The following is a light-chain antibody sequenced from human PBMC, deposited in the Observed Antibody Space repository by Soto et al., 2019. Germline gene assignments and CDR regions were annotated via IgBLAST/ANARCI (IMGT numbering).Light chain of an antibody. Sequence: DIQMTQSPSSLSASVGDRVTISCRASQGIGNFLAWYQQKPGTVPKLLIYAASILQSGVPSRFSGSGSGTDFALTISSLQPEDFATYYCQQANSFPITFGQGTRLEIK. V-gene: IGKV1-27*01. J-gene: IGKJ5*01. CDR1: QGIGNF. CDR3: QQANSFPIT. CDR2: AAS.